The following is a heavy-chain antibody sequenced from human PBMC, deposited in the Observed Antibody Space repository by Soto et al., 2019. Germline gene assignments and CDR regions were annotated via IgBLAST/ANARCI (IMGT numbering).Heavy chain of an antibody. Sequence: SETLSLTCAVSGGSISSSNCLSWVRQAPGEGLEWIGEIYHSGSTNYNPSLKSRVTISVDKSKNQFSLKLSSVTAADTAVYYCARAAALLWFGELLYYFDYWGQGTLVTVSS. CDR2: IYHSGST. V-gene: IGHV4-4*02. CDR1: GGSISSSNC. J-gene: IGHJ4*02. CDR3: ARAAALLWFGELLYYFDY. D-gene: IGHD3-10*01.